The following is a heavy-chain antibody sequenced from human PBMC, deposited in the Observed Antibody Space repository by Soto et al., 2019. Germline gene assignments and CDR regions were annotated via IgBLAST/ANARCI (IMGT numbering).Heavy chain of an antibody. CDR1: GASISSDYYY. D-gene: IGHD3-22*01. J-gene: IGHJ4*02. Sequence: PSVTLSLTCTVSGASISSDYYYWGWIRQPPGKGLEWIGIINYRGSTYHSPSLNSRVTISVDTSKNQFSVRLTSVTAADTAVYYCARHRPSRYYVTSGYFPDYWGQGALVTVSS. V-gene: IGHV4-39*01. CDR2: INYRGST. CDR3: ARHRPSRYYVTSGYFPDY.